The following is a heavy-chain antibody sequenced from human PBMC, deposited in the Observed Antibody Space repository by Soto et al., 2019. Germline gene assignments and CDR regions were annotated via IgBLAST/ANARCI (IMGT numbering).Heavy chain of an antibody. Sequence: GGSLRLSCAASGFTFSSYGMHWVRQAPGKGLEWVAVIWYDGSNKYYADSVKGRFTISRDNSKNTLYLQMNSLRAEDTAVNYFGAEHNSYGSGSNYKALGNAMDVWGQGTTVTVSS. J-gene: IGHJ6*02. CDR3: GAEHNSYGSGSNYKALGNAMDV. V-gene: IGHV3-33*01. D-gene: IGHD3-10*01. CDR2: IWYDGSNK. CDR1: GFTFSSYG.